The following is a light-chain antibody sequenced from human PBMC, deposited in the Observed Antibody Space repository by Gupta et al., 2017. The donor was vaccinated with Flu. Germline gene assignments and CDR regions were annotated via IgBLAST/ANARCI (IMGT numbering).Light chain of an antibody. J-gene: IGLJ3*02. Sequence: QAVVTQEPSLTVSPGGTVTLTCGSSTGTVTGGHYVYWFQQKPGQAPRTLIYDTTNKHSWTPARFSGSLLGGKAALTLSGAQPEDEAYYYCLLAYSDARVFGGGTKLTVL. CDR3: LLAYSDARV. V-gene: IGLV7-46*01. CDR2: DTT. CDR1: TGTVTGGHY.